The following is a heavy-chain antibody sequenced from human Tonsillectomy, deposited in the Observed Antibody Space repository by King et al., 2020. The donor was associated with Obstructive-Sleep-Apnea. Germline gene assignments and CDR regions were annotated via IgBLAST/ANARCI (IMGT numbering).Heavy chain of an antibody. CDR1: GGSISSSSYY. J-gene: IGHJ6*02. CDR2: IYYSGST. D-gene: IGHD3-9*01. V-gene: IGHV4-39*07. Sequence: LQLQESGPGLVKPSETLSLTCTVSGGSISSSSYYWGWIRQPPGKGLEWIGSIYYSGSTYYNPALKIRVTISVDTSKKQFSRKLSSVTAADTAVYYCASGDYDILTGSLYYYGMDVWGQGTTVTVSS. CDR3: ASGDYDILTGSLYYYGMDV.